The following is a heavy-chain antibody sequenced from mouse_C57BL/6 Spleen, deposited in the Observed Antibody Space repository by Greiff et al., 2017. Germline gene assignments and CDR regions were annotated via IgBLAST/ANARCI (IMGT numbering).Heavy chain of an antibody. CDR1: GYTFTSYW. V-gene: IGHV1-52*01. J-gene: IGHJ2*01. CDR2: IDPSDSET. Sequence: QVQLQQPGAELVRPGSSVKLSCKASGYTFTSYWMHWVKQRPIQGLEWIGNIDPSDSETHYNQKFKDKATLTVDKSSSTAYMQLSSLTSEDSAVYYCARSNYYGSSSNFDCWGQGTTLTVSS. CDR3: ARSNYYGSSSNFDC. D-gene: IGHD1-1*01.